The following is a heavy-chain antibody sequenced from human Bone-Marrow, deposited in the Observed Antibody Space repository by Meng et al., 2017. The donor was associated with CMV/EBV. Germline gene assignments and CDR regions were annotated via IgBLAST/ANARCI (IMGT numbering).Heavy chain of an antibody. CDR3: ARPKLGLGEPAPLDY. J-gene: IGHJ4*02. D-gene: IGHD3-16*01. CDR1: GYSFTSYW. Sequence: GESLKISCNGSGYSFTSYWIGWVRQMPGKGLEWMGIIYPGDSDTRYSPSFQGQVTISADKSISTAYLQWSSLKASDTAMYYCARPKLGLGEPAPLDYWGQGTLVTVSS. V-gene: IGHV5-51*01. CDR2: IYPGDSDT.